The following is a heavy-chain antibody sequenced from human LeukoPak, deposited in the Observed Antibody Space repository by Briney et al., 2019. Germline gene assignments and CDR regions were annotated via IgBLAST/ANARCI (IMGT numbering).Heavy chain of an antibody. D-gene: IGHD3-22*01. J-gene: IGHJ4*02. CDR3: ARWFYYDSSGYYSPL. V-gene: IGHV4-61*01. CDR2: IHYSGTS. Sequence: SETLSLTCTVSGDSVSSGSYYWSWIRQPPGKGLEWIGYIHYSGTSNYNPSFKSRVIISGDTSKNQLSLKLTSVAAADTAVYYCARWFYYDSSGYYSPLWGQGTLVTVSS. CDR1: GDSVSSGSYY.